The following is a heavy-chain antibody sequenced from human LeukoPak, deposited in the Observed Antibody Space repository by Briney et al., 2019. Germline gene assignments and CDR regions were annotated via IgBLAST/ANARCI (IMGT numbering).Heavy chain of an antibody. Sequence: GGSLRLSCAASGFTFSSYSMNWVRQAPGKGLEWLSYISSSRSTIYYADSVKGRFTTSRDNAKNSLYLQMNSLRDEDTAVYYCARDPYDSSGYYYDWVDPWGQGILVTVSS. CDR3: ARDPYDSSGYYYDWVDP. CDR1: GFTFSSYS. V-gene: IGHV3-48*02. J-gene: IGHJ5*02. D-gene: IGHD3-22*01. CDR2: ISSSRSTI.